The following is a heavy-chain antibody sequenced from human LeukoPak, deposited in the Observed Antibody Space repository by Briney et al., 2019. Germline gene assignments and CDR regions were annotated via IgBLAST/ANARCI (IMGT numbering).Heavy chain of an antibody. J-gene: IGHJ3*02. CDR2: IYQSGYT. V-gene: IGHV4-4*02. CDR3: ATDPGEWEPI. Sequence: SETLSLTCNVSGASIISTNWWNWVRQPPGKGLEWIGEIYQSGYTKYNPSLKSRVTISVDKSKNQFSLRLNSVTAADTAVYYCATDPGEWEPIWGQGTLVTVSS. CDR1: GASIISTNW. D-gene: IGHD1-26*01.